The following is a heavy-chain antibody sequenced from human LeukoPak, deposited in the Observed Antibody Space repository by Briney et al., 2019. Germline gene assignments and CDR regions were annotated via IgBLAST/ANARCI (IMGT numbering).Heavy chain of an antibody. CDR1: GFTLNSNY. Sequence: GGSLRLSSAPSGFTLNSNYMSWVRQALGKGLEWVSLIYNVGATSYPDSVKGRFTFSRDNSNNILYIQMSRLRAEDTAVYYCATGAGGTYHFDLWGEGALVTVSS. D-gene: IGHD1-26*01. CDR3: ATGAGGTYHFDL. J-gene: IGHJ4*02. V-gene: IGHV3-53*01. CDR2: IYNVGAT.